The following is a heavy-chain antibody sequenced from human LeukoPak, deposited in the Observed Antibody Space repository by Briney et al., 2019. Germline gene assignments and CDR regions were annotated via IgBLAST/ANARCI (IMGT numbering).Heavy chain of an antibody. CDR1: GGSISSYY. CDR2: IYTSGST. V-gene: IGHV4-4*07. J-gene: IGHJ5*02. CDR3: AREGTSGGLNWLDP. Sequence: SETLFLTCTVSGGSISSYYWSWIRQPAGKGLEWIGRIYTSGSTNYNPSLKSRVTMSVDTSKNQFSLRLSSVNAADTAAYFCAREGTSGGLNWLDPWGQGTLVTVSS. D-gene: IGHD3-10*01.